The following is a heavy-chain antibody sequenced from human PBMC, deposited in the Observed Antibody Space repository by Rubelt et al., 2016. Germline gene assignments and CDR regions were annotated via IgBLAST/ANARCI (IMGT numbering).Heavy chain of an antibody. CDR3: ASARGDDSSGYYSNY. D-gene: IGHD3-22*01. CDR1: GFTFRTYG. Sequence: GGGVVQPGRSLRLSCAASGFTFRTYGMHWVRQAPGKGLEWVAVIWYDGGYKYNADSVQGRFTISRDNAKNTLFLQMSSLRAEDTAVYYCASARGDDSSGYYSNYWGQGTLVTVSS. CDR2: IWYDGGYK. V-gene: IGHV3-33*01. J-gene: IGHJ4*02.